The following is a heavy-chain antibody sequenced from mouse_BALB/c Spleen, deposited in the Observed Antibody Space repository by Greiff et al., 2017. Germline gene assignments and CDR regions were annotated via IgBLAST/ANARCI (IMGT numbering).Heavy chain of an antibody. CDR1: GYTFTDYN. CDR2: IYPYNGGT. Sequence: EVQLQQSGPELVKPGASVKISCKASGYTFTDYNMHWVKQSHGKSLEWIGYIYPYNGGTGYNQKFKSKATLTVDNSSSTAYMELRSLTSEDSAVYYCARGYGSSYAMDYWGQGTSVTVSS. J-gene: IGHJ4*01. D-gene: IGHD1-1*01. V-gene: IGHV1S29*02. CDR3: ARGYGSSYAMDY.